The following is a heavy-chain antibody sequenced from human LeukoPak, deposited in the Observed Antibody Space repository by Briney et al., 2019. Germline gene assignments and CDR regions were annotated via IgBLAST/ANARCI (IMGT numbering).Heavy chain of an antibody. Sequence: PGGSLRLSCAASGFTFSNAWMSWVRQAPGKGLEWVGRIKSKTDGGTTDYAAPVKGRFTISRDDSKNTLYLQMNSLKTEDTAVYYCTTDGWYSSSWYVDYWGQGTLVTVSS. J-gene: IGHJ4*02. CDR3: TTDGWYSSSWYVDY. D-gene: IGHD6-13*01. CDR2: IKSKTDGGTT. V-gene: IGHV3-15*01. CDR1: GFTFSNAW.